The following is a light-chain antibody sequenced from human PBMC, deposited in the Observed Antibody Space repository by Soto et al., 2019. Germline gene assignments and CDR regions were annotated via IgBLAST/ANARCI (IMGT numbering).Light chain of an antibody. CDR3: KQGNIPKYL. Sequence: DIQMTQSPSSLSASVGDRVTITCRASQSISSYLNWYQQKPGKAPKLLIYAASSLQSGVPSRFRGGGPGPDFTLTISSLQPEDLELNYCKQGNIPKYLFARGTKLELK. CDR1: QSISSY. CDR2: AAS. J-gene: IGKJ2*01. V-gene: IGKV1-39*01.